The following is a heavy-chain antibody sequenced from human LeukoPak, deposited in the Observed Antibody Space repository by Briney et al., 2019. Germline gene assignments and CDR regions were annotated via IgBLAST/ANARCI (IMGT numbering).Heavy chain of an antibody. CDR3: ARDGFGWELLGGAFDI. Sequence: GESLKISCKGSGYSFTSYWIGWVRQMPGKGLEWMGIIYPGDSDTRYSPSFQGQVTISADKSISTAYLQWSSLKASDTAMYYCARDGFGWELLGGAFDIWGQGTMVTVSS. D-gene: IGHD1-26*01. CDR1: GYSFTSYW. J-gene: IGHJ3*02. CDR2: IYPGDSDT. V-gene: IGHV5-51*01.